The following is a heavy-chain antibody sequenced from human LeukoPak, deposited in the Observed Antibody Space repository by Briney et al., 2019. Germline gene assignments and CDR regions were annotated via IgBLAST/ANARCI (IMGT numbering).Heavy chain of an antibody. V-gene: IGHV4-34*01. J-gene: IGHJ4*02. Sequence: PSETLSLTCAVYGGSFSGYYWSWIRQPPGKGLEWIGEINHSGSTNYNPSLKSRVTISVDMSKNQFSLKLSSVTAADTAVYYCARGVFEYSSSSTPYYFDYWGQGTLVTVSS. CDR1: GGSFSGYY. D-gene: IGHD6-6*01. CDR2: INHSGST. CDR3: ARGVFEYSSSSTPYYFDY.